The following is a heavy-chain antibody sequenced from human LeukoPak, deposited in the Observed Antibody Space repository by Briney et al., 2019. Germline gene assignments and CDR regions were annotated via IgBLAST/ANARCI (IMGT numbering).Heavy chain of an antibody. CDR2: VYYNGSA. J-gene: IGHJ4*02. CDR3: ARKGGHFDY. CDR1: GDSINYYY. Sequence: SETLSLTSTVSGDSINYYYWSWIRQSPGKGLEWIGYVYYNGSAKYNPPLKSRVTISVDMSKNQFSLKVSSVTAADTAIYYCARKGGHFDYWGQGTLVTVSS. D-gene: IGHD2-15*01. V-gene: IGHV4-59*01.